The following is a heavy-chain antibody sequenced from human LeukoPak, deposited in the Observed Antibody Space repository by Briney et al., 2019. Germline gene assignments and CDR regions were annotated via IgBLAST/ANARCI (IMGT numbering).Heavy chain of an antibody. D-gene: IGHD1-26*01. J-gene: IGHJ6*02. V-gene: IGHV1-24*01. Sequence: ASVKVSCEVSGYTLTELSMHWVRQAPGKGLEWMGGFDPEDGETIYAQKFQGRVTMTEDTSTDTAYMELSSLRSEDTAVYYCATSSGKLDYYYGMDVWGQGTTVTVSS. CDR2: FDPEDGET. CDR3: ATSSGKLDYYYGMDV. CDR1: GYTLTELS.